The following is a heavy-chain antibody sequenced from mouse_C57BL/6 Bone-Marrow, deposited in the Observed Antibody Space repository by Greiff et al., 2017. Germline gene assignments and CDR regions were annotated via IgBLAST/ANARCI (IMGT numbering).Heavy chain of an antibody. J-gene: IGHJ3*01. CDR1: GYTFTSYW. V-gene: IGHV1-69*01. D-gene: IGHD2-4*01. CDR2: IDPSDSYT. CDR3: AAYDYDAY. Sequence: QVQLQQPGAELVMPGASVKLSCTASGYTFTSYWMHWVKQRPGQGLEWIGEIDPSDSYTNYNPKFKGQSTLTVDKSTSTAYMQLSSLTSEDAAVYYCAAYDYDAYWGQGTLVTVSA.